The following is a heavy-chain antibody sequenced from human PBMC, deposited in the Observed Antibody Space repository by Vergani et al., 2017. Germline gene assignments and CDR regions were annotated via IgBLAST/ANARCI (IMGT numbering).Heavy chain of an antibody. D-gene: IGHD3-3*01. J-gene: IGHJ5*02. CDR2: MNGDGDTI. Sequence: EVELVESGGGLVQPGGSLRLSCAASGFTFNEYWMHWARQVPGKGLVRVSGMNGDGDTISYADSVKGRFTISRDNAKNTLFLQMNSLRAEDTAVYYCARARKFRFGVVWENWFDPWGQGTLVTVSS. CDR3: ARARKFRFGVVWENWFDP. CDR1: GFTFNEYW. V-gene: IGHV3-74*01.